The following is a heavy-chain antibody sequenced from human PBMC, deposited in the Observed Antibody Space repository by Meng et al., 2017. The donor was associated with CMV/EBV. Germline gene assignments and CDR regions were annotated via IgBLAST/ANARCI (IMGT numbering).Heavy chain of an antibody. CDR3: ARGSHYYYYGMDV. CDR2: ISYDGSNK. V-gene: IGHV3-30*04. Sequence: GGSLRLSCAASGFTFSSYAMHWVRQAPGKGLEWVAVISYDGSNKYYADSVKGRFTISRDNSKNTLYLQMNSLRAEDTAVYYRARGSHYYYYGMDVWGQGTTVTVSS. CDR1: GFTFSSYA. J-gene: IGHJ6*02.